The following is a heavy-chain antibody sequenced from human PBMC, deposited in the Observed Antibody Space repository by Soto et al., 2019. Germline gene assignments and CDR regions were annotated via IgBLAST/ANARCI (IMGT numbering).Heavy chain of an antibody. CDR3: ARWGDPHFDY. CDR1: GGSISSYY. CDR2: IYYSGST. V-gene: IGHV4-59*01. D-gene: IGHD2-21*01. J-gene: IGHJ4*02. Sequence: SETLSLTCTVSGGSISSYYWSWIRQPPGKGLEWIGYIYYSGSTNYNPSLKSRVTISVDTSKNQFSLKLSSVTAADTAVYYCARWGDPHFDYWGQGTLVTVSS.